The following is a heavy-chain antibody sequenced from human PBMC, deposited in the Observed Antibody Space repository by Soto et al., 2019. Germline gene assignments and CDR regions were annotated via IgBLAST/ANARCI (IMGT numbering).Heavy chain of an antibody. CDR3: ARVWLGRYRFPYYYYMDV. J-gene: IGHJ6*03. V-gene: IGHV3-74*01. Sequence: GGSLRLSCAASGFTFSSYWMHWVRQAPGKGLVWVSRINSDGRSTSYADSVKGRFTISRDNAKNTLYLQMNSLRAEDTAVYYCARVWLGRYRFPYYYYMDVWGKGTTVTVSS. CDR1: GFTFSSYW. CDR2: INSDGRST. D-gene: IGHD3-9*01.